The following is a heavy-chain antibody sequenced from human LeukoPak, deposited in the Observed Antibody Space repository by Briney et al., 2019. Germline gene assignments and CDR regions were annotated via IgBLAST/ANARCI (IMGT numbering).Heavy chain of an antibody. CDR3: ARADYYGSGYYGMDV. CDR2: ISYDGNNK. V-gene: IGHV3-30-3*01. J-gene: IGHJ6*02. Sequence: GRSLGLSCAASGFTFRNYAMHWVRQGPGKGLEGVAIISYDGNNKWDADSVKGRFSISRDNSKNTLSLQMNSLRVEDTAVYYCARADYYGSGYYGMDVWGQGTTVTVSS. CDR1: GFTFRNYA. D-gene: IGHD3-10*01.